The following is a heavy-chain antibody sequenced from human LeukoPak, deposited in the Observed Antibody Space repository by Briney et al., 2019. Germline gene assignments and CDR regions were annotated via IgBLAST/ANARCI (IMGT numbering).Heavy chain of an antibody. CDR1: GFTFSAYS. V-gene: IGHV3-48*01. Sequence: PGGSLRLSCAASGFTFSAYSMNWVRQAPGKGLEWVSYIISGTSNMYYADSVKGRFTISRDNAKNSLYLQMNSLRAEDTGVYYCARVRGSYYMDVWGRGTTVTVSS. J-gene: IGHJ6*03. CDR2: IISGTSNM. CDR3: ARVRGSYYMDV.